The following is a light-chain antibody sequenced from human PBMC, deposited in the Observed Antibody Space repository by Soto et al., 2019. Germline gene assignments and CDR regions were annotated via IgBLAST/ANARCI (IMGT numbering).Light chain of an antibody. J-gene: IGKJ2*01. CDR3: QQYNNWPYT. CDR2: GAS. CDR1: QSVSSN. Sequence: IVMTQSPATLSVSPGERATLSCRASQSVSSNLAWYQQKPGQAPRLLIYGASTRATGIPARFSGSGSGTEFTLTISSLQSEDLAVYYCQQYNNWPYTFGQGTKLEIK. V-gene: IGKV3-15*01.